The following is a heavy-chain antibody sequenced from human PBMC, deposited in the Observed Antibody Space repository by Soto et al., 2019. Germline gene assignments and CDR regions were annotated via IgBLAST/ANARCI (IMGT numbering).Heavy chain of an antibody. V-gene: IGHV1-18*01. CDR1: GYTSINYG. CDR3: ARDSNVGTNWFGP. J-gene: IGHJ5*02. Sequence: QVQLVQSGGEVKKPGASVKVSCKASGYTSINYGISWVRQAPGQGLEWMGWISAYNGNTRYAQKFQGRVTMTTDTSTSTAYMELRSLRSDDTAVYYCARDSNVGTNWFGPWGQGTLVTVSS. CDR2: ISAYNGNT. D-gene: IGHD1-26*01.